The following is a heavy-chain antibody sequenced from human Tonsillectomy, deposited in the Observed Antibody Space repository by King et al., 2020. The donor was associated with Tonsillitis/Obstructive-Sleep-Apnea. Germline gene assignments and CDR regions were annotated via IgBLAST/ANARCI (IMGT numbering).Heavy chain of an antibody. CDR2: ISNRGTP. J-gene: IGHJ3*02. CDR3: AKGGLAHDAFDI. Sequence: VQLQQWGAGLLKPWEPLSLPCAVYGGSFSGNYWAWIGQPPGKGLEGIGEISNRGTPNYNPSLKSRVTISVDTSRNQFSLRLTSITAADTAVYYCAKGGLAHDAFDIWGQGTMVTVSS. CDR1: GGSFSGNY. V-gene: IGHV4-34*01.